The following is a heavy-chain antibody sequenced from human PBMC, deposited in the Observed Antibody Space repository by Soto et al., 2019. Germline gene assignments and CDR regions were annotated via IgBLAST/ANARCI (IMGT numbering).Heavy chain of an antibody. CDR2: IIPILGIA. D-gene: IGHD1-26*01. V-gene: IGHV1-69*08. Sequence: QVQLVQSGAEVKKPGSSVKVSCKASGGTFSSYTISWVRQAPGQGLEWMGRIIPILGIANYAQKFQGRVTITADKSTRTAYMELSSLRSEDTAVYYCARDRGSGSRIIDYWGQGTLVTVSS. CDR3: ARDRGSGSRIIDY. J-gene: IGHJ4*02. CDR1: GGTFSSYT.